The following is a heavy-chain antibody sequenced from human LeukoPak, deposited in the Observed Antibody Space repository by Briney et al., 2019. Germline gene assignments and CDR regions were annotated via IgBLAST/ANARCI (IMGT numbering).Heavy chain of an antibody. D-gene: IGHD4-17*01. CDR2: IFESGGT. Sequence: SETLSLTCTVSGGAISGSNYFWGWIRQPPGKGLEWIGSIFESGGTSYNPTLESRVTISVDTSKNQFSLKVTSVTAADTAVYYCARDSRRTDYEEYWGQGILVTVSS. CDR3: ARDSRRTDYEEY. V-gene: IGHV4-39*07. J-gene: IGHJ4*02. CDR1: GGAISGSNYF.